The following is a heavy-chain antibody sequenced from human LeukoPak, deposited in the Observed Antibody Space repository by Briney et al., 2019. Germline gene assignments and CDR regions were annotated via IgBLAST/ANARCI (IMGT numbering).Heavy chain of an antibody. J-gene: IGHJ4*02. D-gene: IGHD6-13*01. CDR2: INPNSGGT. CDR1: GYTFTGYY. Sequence: ASVKVSCKASGYTFTGYYMHWVRQAPGQGLEWMGWINPNSGGTNYAQKFQGRVTMTRDTSISTAYMELSRLRSDDTAVYYCARENFQRCSSSWYYFDYWGQGTLVTVSS. CDR3: ARENFQRCSSSWYYFDY. V-gene: IGHV1-2*02.